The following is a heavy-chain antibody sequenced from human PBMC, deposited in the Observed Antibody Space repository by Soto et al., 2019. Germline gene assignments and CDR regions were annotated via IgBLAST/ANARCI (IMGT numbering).Heavy chain of an antibody. CDR1: GFTFSSYS. Sequence: WGSLRLSCAASGFTFSSYSMNWVRQPPGKGLEWIGEINHSGSTNYNPSLKSRVTISVDTSKNQFSLKLSSVTAADTAVYYCARVVVVVAAVNWFDPWGQGTLVTVSS. CDR2: INHSGST. CDR3: ARVVVVVAAVNWFDP. J-gene: IGHJ5*02. D-gene: IGHD2-15*01. V-gene: IGHV4-34*01.